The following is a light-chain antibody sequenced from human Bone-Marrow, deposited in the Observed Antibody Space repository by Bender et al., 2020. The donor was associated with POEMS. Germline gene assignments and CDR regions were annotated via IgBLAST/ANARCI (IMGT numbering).Light chain of an antibody. Sequence: SYELTQPPSVSVSPGQTATITCSGEKLGEEYACWYQQKPGQSPVVVIYQDTKRPSGIPERFSGSTSGNTASLTISGTQTMDEADYYCQSWGRNTAVFGGGTKLPVL. V-gene: IGLV3-1*01. J-gene: IGLJ2*01. CDR1: KLGEEY. CDR3: QSWGRNTAV. CDR2: QDT.